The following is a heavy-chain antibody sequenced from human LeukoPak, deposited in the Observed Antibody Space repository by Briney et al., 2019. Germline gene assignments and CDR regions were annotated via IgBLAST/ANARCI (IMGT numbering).Heavy chain of an antibody. D-gene: IGHD6-19*01. CDR3: ARRPGWLVSKYYFDY. V-gene: IGHV4-34*01. Sequence: PSETLSLTCAVYGGSFSGYYWSWIRQPPGKGLEWIGEINHSGSTNYNPSLKSRVTISVDTSKNQFSLKLSSVTAADTAVYYCARRPGWLVSKYYFDYWGQGTLVTVSS. J-gene: IGHJ4*02. CDR2: INHSGST. CDR1: GGSFSGYY.